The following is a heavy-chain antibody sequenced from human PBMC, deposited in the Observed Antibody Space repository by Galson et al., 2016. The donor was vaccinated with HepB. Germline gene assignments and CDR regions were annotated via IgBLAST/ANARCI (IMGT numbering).Heavy chain of an antibody. D-gene: IGHD3-10*01. CDR3: ARDRGFGDDTFDS. CDR1: GYTFSTYG. Sequence: QSGAEVKETGASLKVSCRASGYTFSTYGISWVRQAPGQGLEWMGWIGPYNGHTNYAQKFQGRVSMTTDTSTATAYMEMSIVRPDDTAMYYCARDRGFGDDTFDSWGQGTMVVVSS. CDR2: IGPYNGHT. V-gene: IGHV1-18*01. J-gene: IGHJ3*01.